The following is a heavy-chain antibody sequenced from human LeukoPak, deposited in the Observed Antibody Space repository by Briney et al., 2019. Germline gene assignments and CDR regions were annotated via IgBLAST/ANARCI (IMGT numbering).Heavy chain of an antibody. D-gene: IGHD3-22*01. CDR1: GFTFSSYS. V-gene: IGHV3-21*01. CDR3: ARDPSYYDSSGYYYPRKYFQH. J-gene: IGHJ1*01. CDR2: ISSSSYI. Sequence: PGGSLRLSCAASGFTFSSYSMNWVRQAPGKGLEWVSSISSSSYIYYADSVKGRFTISRDNAKNSLYLQMNSLRAEDTAVYYCARDPSYYDSSGYYYPRKYFQHWAREPWSPSPQ.